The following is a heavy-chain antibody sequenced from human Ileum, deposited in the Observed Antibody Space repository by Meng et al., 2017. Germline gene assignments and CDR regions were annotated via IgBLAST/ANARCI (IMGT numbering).Heavy chain of an antibody. CDR1: GGSFSGYY. J-gene: IGHJ4*02. CDR3: ASGIAVAGDIDY. CDR2: INHSGST. V-gene: IGHV4-34*01. Sequence: AGSLRLSCAVYGGSFSGYYWSWIRQPPGKGLEWIGEINHSGSTNYHPSLKSRVTISVDTSKNQFSLKLSSVTAADTAVYYCASGIAVAGDIDYWGQGTLVTVSS. D-gene: IGHD6-19*01.